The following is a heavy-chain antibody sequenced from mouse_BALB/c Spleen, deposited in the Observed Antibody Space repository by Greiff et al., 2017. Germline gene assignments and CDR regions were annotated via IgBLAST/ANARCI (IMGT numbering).Heavy chain of an antibody. Sequence: EVKLVESGGGLVQPKGSLKLSCAASGFTFNTYAMNWVRQAPGKGLEWVARIRSKSNNYATYYADSVKDRFTISRDDSQSMLYLQMNNLKTEDTAMYYCVRHGAFDYWGQGTTLTVSS. V-gene: IGHV10-1*02. J-gene: IGHJ2*01. CDR2: IRSKSNNYAT. CDR1: GFTFNTYA. CDR3: VRHGAFDY. D-gene: IGHD3-1*01.